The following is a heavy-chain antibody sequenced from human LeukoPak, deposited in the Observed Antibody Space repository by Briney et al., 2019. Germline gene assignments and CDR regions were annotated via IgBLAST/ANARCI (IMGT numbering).Heavy chain of an antibody. CDR1: GFTFSSYA. CDR3: ARRPKRSLQPYYFDY. V-gene: IGHV3-30*04. D-gene: IGHD5-24*01. CDR2: ISFDGSDK. Sequence: GRSLRLSCAASGFTFSSYAMHWVRQAPGKGLEWVAGISFDGSDKYYADSVKGRFTISRDNSKNTLYLQMNSLRAEDTAVYYCARRPKRSLQPYYFDYWGQGTLVTVSS. J-gene: IGHJ4*02.